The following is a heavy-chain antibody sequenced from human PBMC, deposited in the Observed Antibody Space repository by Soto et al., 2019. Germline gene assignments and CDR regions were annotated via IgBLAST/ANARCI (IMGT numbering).Heavy chain of an antibody. CDR2: ISYDGSNK. J-gene: IGHJ6*02. V-gene: IGHV3-30*18. D-gene: IGHD6-13*01. CDR1: GFTFSSYG. Sequence: GGSLRLSCAASGFTFSSYGMHWVRQAPGKGLEWVAVISYDGSNKYYADSVKGRFTISRDNSKNTLYLQMNSLRAEDTAVYYCAKERYSSSWYLDLYHYYYYGMDVWGPGTTVTVSS. CDR3: AKERYSSSWYLDLYHYYYYGMDV.